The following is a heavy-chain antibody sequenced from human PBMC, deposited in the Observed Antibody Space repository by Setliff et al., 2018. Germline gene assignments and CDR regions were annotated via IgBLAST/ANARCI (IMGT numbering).Heavy chain of an antibody. D-gene: IGHD6-19*01. CDR2: INHSGST. J-gene: IGHJ4*02. Sequence: SETLSLTCAVYGGSFSGYYWSWIRQPPGKGLEWIEEINHSGSTNYNPSLKSRVTISVDTSKNQFSLKLSSVTAADTAVYYCARVSSLSGWYDYWGQGTQVTVSS. V-gene: IGHV4-34*01. CDR1: GGSFSGYY. CDR3: ARVSSLSGWYDY.